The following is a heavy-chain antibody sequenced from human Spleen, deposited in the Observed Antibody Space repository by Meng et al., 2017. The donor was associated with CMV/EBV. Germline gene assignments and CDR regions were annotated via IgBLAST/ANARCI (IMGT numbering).Heavy chain of an antibody. V-gene: IGHV1-69*05. D-gene: IGHD6-13*01. J-gene: IGHJ4*02. CDR2: IFAIVGTP. CDR3: ARTRWASASDY. CDR1: GATFSTFD. Sequence: SCKASGATFSTFDISWVRQAPGQGLGWIGGIFAIVGTPDYAQKFRGRVIVTTDESTSTAYMELSSLRSDDTAVYYCARTRWASASDYWGQGTLVTVSS.